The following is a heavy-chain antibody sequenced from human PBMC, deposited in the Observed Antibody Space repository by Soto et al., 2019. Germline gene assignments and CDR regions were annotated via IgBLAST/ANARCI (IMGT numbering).Heavy chain of an antibody. V-gene: IGHV3-53*01. CDR2: IYSGGST. J-gene: IGHJ3*02. CDR3: ARGKSSSSTYDAFDI. Sequence: EVQLVESGGGLIQPGGSLRLSCAASGFTVSSNYMSWVRQAPGKGLEWVSVIYSGGSTYYADSVKGRFTISRDNSKNTLYLQMNSLRAEDTAVYYCARGKSSSSTYDAFDIWGQGTMVTVSS. CDR1: GFTVSSNY. D-gene: IGHD6-6*01.